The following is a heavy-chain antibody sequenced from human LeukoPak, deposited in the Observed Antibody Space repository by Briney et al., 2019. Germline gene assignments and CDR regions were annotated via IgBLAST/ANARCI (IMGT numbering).Heavy chain of an antibody. CDR1: GGSISSYY. Sequence: PSETLSLTCTVSGGSISSYYWSWIRQPPGKGLEWIGCIYYSGSTNYNPSLKSRVTISVDTSKNQFSLKLSSVTAADTGVYYCARGYYDSSGYYVRSNWFDPWGQGTLVTVSP. CDR3: ARGYYDSSGYYVRSNWFDP. J-gene: IGHJ5*02. V-gene: IGHV4-59*01. CDR2: IYYSGST. D-gene: IGHD3-22*01.